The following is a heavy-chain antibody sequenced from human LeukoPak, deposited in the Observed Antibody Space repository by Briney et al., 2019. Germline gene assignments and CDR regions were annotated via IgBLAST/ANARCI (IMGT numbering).Heavy chain of an antibody. Sequence: SETLSLTCTVSGGSISSGSYYWSWIRQPAGKGLEWIGRIYTSGSTNYNPSLKSRVTISVDTSKNQFSLKLSSVTAADTAVYYCARDLRNYDFFDYWGQGTLVTVSS. CDR3: ARDLRNYDFFDY. J-gene: IGHJ4*02. D-gene: IGHD3-3*01. V-gene: IGHV4-61*02. CDR1: GGSISSGSYY. CDR2: IYTSGST.